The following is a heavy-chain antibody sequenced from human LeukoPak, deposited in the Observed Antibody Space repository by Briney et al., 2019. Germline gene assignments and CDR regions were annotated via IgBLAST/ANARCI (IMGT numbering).Heavy chain of an antibody. CDR1: GFTFSSYA. CDR3: AKGASGTSGEYYYYGMDV. CDR2: LSGSGGST. Sequence: PWGSLRLYCAASGFTFSSYAMSWVRQAPRKGLGWVSALSGSGGSTYYADSVKGRFTTSRDNSKNTMYLQMRSMRAEDTAVYYCAKGASGTSGEYYYYGMDVWGQGTTVTVSS. J-gene: IGHJ6*02. V-gene: IGHV3-23*01. D-gene: IGHD1-1*01.